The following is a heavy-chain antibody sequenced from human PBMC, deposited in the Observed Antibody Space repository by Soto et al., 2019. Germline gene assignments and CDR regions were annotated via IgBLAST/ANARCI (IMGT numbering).Heavy chain of an antibody. Sequence: PSETLSLTCGVSGGSTSSSSYYWAWIRQAPGKGLEWIASVSYSGSPYYNPSLKSRLTMSLDTSKNHFSLKLTSVTAADTAVYYCASEYSSSSWFDPWGQGALVTVSS. CDR3: ASEYSSSSWFDP. J-gene: IGHJ5*02. CDR2: VSYSGSP. CDR1: GGSTSSSSYY. V-gene: IGHV4-39*02. D-gene: IGHD6-6*01.